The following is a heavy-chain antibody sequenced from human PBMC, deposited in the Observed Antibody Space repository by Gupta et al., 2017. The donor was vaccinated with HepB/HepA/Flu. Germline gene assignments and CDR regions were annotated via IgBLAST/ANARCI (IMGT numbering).Heavy chain of an antibody. D-gene: IGHD3-22*01. CDR3: AREGVGQSYDSSGPIDY. CDR1: GGSFSGYY. CDR2: IKHSGST. Sequence: QVQLQQWGAGLLKPSATLYLTCAVEGGSFSGYYWSLIRQPPGKGLEWIGEIKHSGSTNYNPSLKSRVTISVDTSKNQFSLKLSSVTAADTAVYYCAREGVGQSYDSSGPIDYWGQGTLVTVSS. V-gene: IGHV4-34*01. J-gene: IGHJ4*02.